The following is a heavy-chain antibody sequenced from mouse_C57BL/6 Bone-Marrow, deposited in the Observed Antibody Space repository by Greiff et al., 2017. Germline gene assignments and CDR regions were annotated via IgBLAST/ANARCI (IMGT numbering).Heavy chain of an antibody. V-gene: IGHV5-12*01. CDR1: GFTFSDYY. J-gene: IGHJ4*01. Sequence: DVMLVESGGGLVQPGGSLKLSCAASGFTFSDYYMYWVRQTPEKRLEWVAYISNGGGSTYYPDTVKGRFTISRDNAKNTLNLQMSRLKSEDTAMYYCARHGLLRMDYWGQGTSVTVSS. D-gene: IGHD2-3*01. CDR3: ARHGLLRMDY. CDR2: ISNGGGST.